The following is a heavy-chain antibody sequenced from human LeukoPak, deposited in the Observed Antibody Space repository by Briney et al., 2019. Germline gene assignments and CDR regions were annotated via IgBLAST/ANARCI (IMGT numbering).Heavy chain of an antibody. CDR1: GDSVSSNSAA. CDR3: ARGPRITMIPFDY. D-gene: IGHD3-22*01. J-gene: IGHJ4*02. V-gene: IGHV6-1*01. Sequence: SQTPSLTCAISGDSVSSNSAAWNWIRQSPSRGLEWLGRTFYRSKWYYDYAVSVKSRINISPDTSKNQFSLQLSSVTPEDTAVYYCARGPRITMIPFDYWGQGTLVTVSS. CDR2: TFYRSKWYY.